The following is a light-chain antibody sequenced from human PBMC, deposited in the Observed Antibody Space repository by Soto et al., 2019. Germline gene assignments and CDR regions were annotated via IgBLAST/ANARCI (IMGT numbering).Light chain of an antibody. CDR2: EAS. CDR1: QNITSW. Sequence: DIQMTQSPSTLSASVGERVTITCRASQNITSWLAWYQQKPGKVPKLLIYEASRLESGVPSRFSGSGSRTHFTLTISSLQPDDVATYYGQNYNGDSRAFGQGTKVEIK. CDR3: QNYNGDSRA. V-gene: IGKV1-5*03. J-gene: IGKJ1*01.